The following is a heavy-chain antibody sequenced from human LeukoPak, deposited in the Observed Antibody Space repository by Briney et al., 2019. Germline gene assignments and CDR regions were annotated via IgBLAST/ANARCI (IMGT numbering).Heavy chain of an antibody. CDR1: GFTFSTYW. J-gene: IGHJ4*02. CDR2: INSDGSST. CDR3: ARDFSISSCPEY. V-gene: IGHV3-74*01. D-gene: IGHD6-13*01. Sequence: GGSLRLSCAASGFTFSTYWMHWVRQAPGKGLVWVSRINSDGSSTSYADSVKGRFTISRDNAKNTLYLQMNSLRAEDTAVNYCARDFSISSCPEYWGQGTLVTVSS.